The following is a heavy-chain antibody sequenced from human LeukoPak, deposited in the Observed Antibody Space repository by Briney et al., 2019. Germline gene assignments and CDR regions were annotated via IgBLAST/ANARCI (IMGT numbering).Heavy chain of an antibody. CDR1: GYTFTGYY. J-gene: IGHJ4*02. CDR3: ARDRGYSYGWSGFDY. D-gene: IGHD5-18*01. CDR2: INPNSGGT. V-gene: IGHV1-2*04. Sequence: ASVTVSCKASGYTFTGYYMHWVRQAPGQGLEWMGWINPNSGGTNYAQKFQGWVTMTRDTSISTAYMELSRLRSDDTAVNYCARDRGYSYGWSGFDYWGQGTLVTVSS.